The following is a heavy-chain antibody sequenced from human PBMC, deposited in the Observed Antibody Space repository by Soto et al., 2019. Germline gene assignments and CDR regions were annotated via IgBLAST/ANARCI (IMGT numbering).Heavy chain of an antibody. D-gene: IGHD1-26*01. CDR1: GFDFTYYA. V-gene: IGHV3-30*18. CDR2: MSSDGSKI. Sequence: QVQLVESGGGAVQPGESLRLSCVASGFDFTYYAMHWVRQAPGKGLESVAVMSSDGSKIHHTDSVKGRVTISRDTSKNTLYLQMNSLRKEDTAVYFCAKDEGVGGTLGLFDYWGQGTLVSVSS. CDR3: AKDEGVGGTLGLFDY. J-gene: IGHJ4*02.